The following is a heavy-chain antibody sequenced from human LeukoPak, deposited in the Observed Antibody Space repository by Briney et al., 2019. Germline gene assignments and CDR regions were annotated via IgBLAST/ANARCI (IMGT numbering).Heavy chain of an antibody. CDR1: GFIFRHYA. Sequence: GGSLRLSCSAAGFIFRHYAVNWVRQSPGKGLEWVSGISGSGDSTYYADSVKGRFTISRDNSKNTLYLQMNSLRAEDTAVYYCAKGRDGYNVDYWGQGTLVTVSS. V-gene: IGHV3-23*01. CDR3: AKGRDGYNVDY. D-gene: IGHD5-24*01. CDR2: ISGSGDST. J-gene: IGHJ4*02.